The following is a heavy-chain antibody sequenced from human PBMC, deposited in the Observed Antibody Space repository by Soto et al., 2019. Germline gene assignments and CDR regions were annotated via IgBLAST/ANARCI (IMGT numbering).Heavy chain of an antibody. Sequence: PGGSLTRISTASGFTFSSYAMHWVRQAPGKGLEWVAVISYDGSNKYYADSVKGRFTISRDNSKNTLYLQMNSLRAEDTAVYYCARDLTGSGECMDVWGQGPTVPVSS. CDR3: ARDLTGSGECMDV. D-gene: IGHD1-20*01. J-gene: IGHJ6*02. CDR2: ISYDGSNK. CDR1: GFTFSSYA. V-gene: IGHV3-30-3*01.